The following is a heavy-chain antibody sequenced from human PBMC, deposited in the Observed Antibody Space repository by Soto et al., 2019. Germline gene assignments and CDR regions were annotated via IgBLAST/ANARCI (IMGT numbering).Heavy chain of an antibody. D-gene: IGHD2-2*01. Sequence: QVQLQESGPGLVKPSETLSLTCTVSGGSISGYYWSWIRQPPGKGLEWIGYIYYSGSTNYNPSLKSRVTISVDTSKNQFSLKLSSVTAADTAVYYCARDPLGYCSGTSCYGFGAFDIWGQGTMVTVSS. CDR1: GGSISGYY. V-gene: IGHV4-59*01. CDR3: ARDPLGYCSGTSCYGFGAFDI. J-gene: IGHJ3*02. CDR2: IYYSGST.